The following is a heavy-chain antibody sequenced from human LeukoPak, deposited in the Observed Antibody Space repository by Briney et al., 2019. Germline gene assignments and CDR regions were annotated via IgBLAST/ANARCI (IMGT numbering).Heavy chain of an antibody. CDR1: GYSFTSYW. D-gene: IGHD1-20*01. J-gene: IGHJ4*02. V-gene: IGHV5-51*01. Sequence: GESLKISCKGAGYSFTSYWIGWVRQMPGKGLEWMGVIYPGDSHTRYSPSFQGQVTISADKSISTAYLQWSSLKASDTAMYYCARHRDNWNDVIDYWGQGTLVTVPS. CDR2: IYPGDSHT. CDR3: ARHRDNWNDVIDY.